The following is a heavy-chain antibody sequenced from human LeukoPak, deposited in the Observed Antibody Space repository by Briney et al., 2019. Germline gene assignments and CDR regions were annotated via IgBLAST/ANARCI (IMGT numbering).Heavy chain of an antibody. CDR2: ISSNGGST. V-gene: IGHV3-64*01. CDR1: GFTFSSYA. J-gene: IGHJ4*02. CDR3: AEDIVGATHTDY. Sequence: PGGSLRLSCAASGFTFSSYAMHWVRQAPGKGLEYVSAISSNGGSTYYANSVKGRFTISRDNSKNTLYLKMGGLRAEDMAVYYCAEDIVGATHTDYWGQGTLVTVSS. D-gene: IGHD1-26*01.